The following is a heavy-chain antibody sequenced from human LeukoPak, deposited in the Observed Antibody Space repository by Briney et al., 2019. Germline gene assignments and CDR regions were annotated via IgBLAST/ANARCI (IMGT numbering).Heavy chain of an antibody. CDR2: ISWNSDTV. CDR3: AKSLGAEGGSKRRFYYYYGMDV. J-gene: IGHJ6*02. CDR1: GFTFDDYA. V-gene: IGHV3-9*01. D-gene: IGHD3-16*01. Sequence: PGGSLRLSCAASGFTFDDYAMHWVRQAPGKGLEWVSGISWNSDTVGYADSVKGRFTISRDNAKNSLYLQMNSLRAEDTALYFCAKSLGAEGGSKRRFYYYYGMDVWGQGTTVTVSS.